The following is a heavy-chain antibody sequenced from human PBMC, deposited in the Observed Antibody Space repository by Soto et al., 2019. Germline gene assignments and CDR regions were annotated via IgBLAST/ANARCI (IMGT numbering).Heavy chain of an antibody. V-gene: IGHV4-31*03. CDR1: GGSISSAGYY. Sequence: PSETLSLTCTVSGGSISSAGYYWSWIRQHPGKGLEWIGEIYQSGSTNYNPSLESRVRMSVDKSRNQFSLKLTSVSAADTAVYYCARDSATIAAAAIFDYWGQGTLVTVSS. J-gene: IGHJ4*02. D-gene: IGHD6-13*01. CDR3: ARDSATIAAAAIFDY. CDR2: IYQSGST.